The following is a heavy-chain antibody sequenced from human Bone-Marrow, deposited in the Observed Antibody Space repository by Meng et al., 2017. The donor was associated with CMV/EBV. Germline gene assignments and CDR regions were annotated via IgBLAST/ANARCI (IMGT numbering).Heavy chain of an antibody. D-gene: IGHD6-19*01. CDR1: GYSFTDYY. Sequence: ASVKVSCKASGYSFTDYYMHWVRQAPGQGLEWMGWINPNSNGTNYAQKFQGRVTMTRDTSISTAYMELSRLRSDDTAVYYCASLGHSSGWPPVYWGQGTLVTVSS. CDR3: ASLGHSSGWPPVY. CDR2: INPNSNGT. J-gene: IGHJ4*02. V-gene: IGHV1-2*02.